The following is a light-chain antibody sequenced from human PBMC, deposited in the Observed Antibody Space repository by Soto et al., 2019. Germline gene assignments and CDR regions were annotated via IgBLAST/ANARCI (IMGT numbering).Light chain of an antibody. CDR3: QHRT. J-gene: IGKJ2*01. V-gene: IGKV1-5*03. CDR2: KAS. Sequence: DIQMTQSPSTLSSSVGDRVTITCRASQSISNYLAWYQQKPGKAPKLLIYKASTFQSGVPSRFSGSGSGTEFTLTISRLQPDDFATYYCQHRTFGQGTTLEIK. CDR1: QSISNY.